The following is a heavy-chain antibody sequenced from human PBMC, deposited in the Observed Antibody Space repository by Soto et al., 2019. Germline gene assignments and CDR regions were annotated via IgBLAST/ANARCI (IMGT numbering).Heavy chain of an antibody. CDR2: ISYRVDT. V-gene: IGHV4-30-4*01. Sequence: LSPTCIVSGDSFSSDDYYWSWIRQPPGKGLEWIGYISYRVDTYYSPSLKSRVTMSIDTSKNQFSLNVSSVTAADTAVYYCARVAGVAYCGGDCYHFDYWGQGTLVTVSS. D-gene: IGHD2-21*02. CDR3: ARVAGVAYCGGDCYHFDY. J-gene: IGHJ4*02. CDR1: GDSFSSDDYY.